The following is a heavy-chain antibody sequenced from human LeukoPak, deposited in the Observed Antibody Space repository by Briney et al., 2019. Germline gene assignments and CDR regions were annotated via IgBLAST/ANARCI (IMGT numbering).Heavy chain of an antibody. Sequence: ASVKVSCKASGYTFTGYYMHWVRQAPGQGLEWMGWISAYNGNTNYAQKLQGRVTMTTDTSTSTAYMELRSLRSDDTAIYYCARRLSGYYSTFDYWGQGTLVTVSS. CDR2: ISAYNGNT. V-gene: IGHV1-18*04. J-gene: IGHJ4*02. D-gene: IGHD3-22*01. CDR1: GYTFTGYY. CDR3: ARRLSGYYSTFDY.